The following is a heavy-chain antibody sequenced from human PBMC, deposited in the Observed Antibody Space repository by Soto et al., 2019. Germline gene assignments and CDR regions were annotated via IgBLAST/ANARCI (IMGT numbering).Heavy chain of an antibody. CDR2: IYPGDSDT. CDR1: GYSFTSYW. Sequence: EVQLVQSGAEVKKPGESLKISCKGSGYSFTSYWIGWVRRMPGKGLEWMGIIYPGDSDTRYSPSFQGQVTISADKSISTAYLQWSSLKASDTAMYYCARSLNYYDSSGYFCDYWGQGTLVTVSS. V-gene: IGHV5-51*01. J-gene: IGHJ4*02. CDR3: ARSLNYYDSSGYFCDY. D-gene: IGHD3-22*01.